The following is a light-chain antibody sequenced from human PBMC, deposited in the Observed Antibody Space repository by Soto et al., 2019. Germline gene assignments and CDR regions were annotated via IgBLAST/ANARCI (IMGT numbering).Light chain of an antibody. CDR3: QSYDSSLSGSV. J-gene: IGLJ2*01. V-gene: IGLV1-40*01. CDR1: SSNIGAVYD. CDR2: GNS. Sequence: QSVLTQPPSVSGAPGQRVTISCTGSSSNIGAVYDVHWYQHLPGTAPKLLIYGNSNRPSGVPDRFSGSKSGTSASLAITGLQAEDEANYYCQSYDSSLSGSVFCGGTKLTVL.